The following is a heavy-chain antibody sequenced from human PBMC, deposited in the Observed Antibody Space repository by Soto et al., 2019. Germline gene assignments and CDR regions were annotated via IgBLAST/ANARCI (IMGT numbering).Heavy chain of an antibody. CDR2: IIPLLDIA. CDR3: ARDSPIGSTFSGYDAIAY. J-gene: IGHJ4*02. D-gene: IGHD5-12*01. Sequence: QVQLVQSGAEVKKPGSSVKVSCKTSGGTFSNDIITWVRQAPGQGLEWMGRIIPLLDIANYAQKFQGRVTSTADTSTSTAYMELNILISEDTAVYYCARDSPIGSTFSGYDAIAYWGQGTLVTVSS. CDR1: GGTFSNDI. V-gene: IGHV1-69*08.